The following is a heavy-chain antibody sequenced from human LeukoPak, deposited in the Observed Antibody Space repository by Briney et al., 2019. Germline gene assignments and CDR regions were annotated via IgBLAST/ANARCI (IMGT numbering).Heavy chain of an antibody. V-gene: IGHV3-7*03. D-gene: IGHD6-13*01. CDR3: ARSIPYGTTWYGRSDY. CDR2: IKPDGTTK. J-gene: IGHJ4*02. Sequence: PGGSLRLSCAASGFSFKDTGMHWVRQAPGKGLEWVANIKPDGTTKFYVDSVKGRFTISRDNALNSLYLQMNSLRAEDTAIYYCARSIPYGTTWYGRSDYWGQGTLVTVSS. CDR1: GFSFKDTG.